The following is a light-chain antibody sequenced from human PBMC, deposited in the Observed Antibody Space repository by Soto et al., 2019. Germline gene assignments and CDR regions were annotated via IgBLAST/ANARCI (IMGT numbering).Light chain of an antibody. CDR2: EVT. J-gene: IGLJ1*01. CDR3: CSYTTSNTRQIV. CDR1: SSDVGGYNY. V-gene: IGLV2-14*01. Sequence: QSVLTQPPSATGSPGQSVTISCTGTSSDVGGYNYVSWYQQQPGKAPKLMIYEVTNRPSGVSNRFSGSKSGNTASLTISGLQAEDEADYYCCSYTTSNTRQIVFGTGTKVTVL.